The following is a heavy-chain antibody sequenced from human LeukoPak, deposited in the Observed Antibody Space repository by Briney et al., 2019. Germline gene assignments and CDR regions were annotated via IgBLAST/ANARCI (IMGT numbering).Heavy chain of an antibody. CDR2: IGTAGDT. CDR3: ARGGRYSSGWYVDY. J-gene: IGHJ4*02. V-gene: IGHV3-13*01. D-gene: IGHD6-19*01. CDR1: GFTFSSYD. Sequence: GGSLRLSCAVSGFTFSSYDMHWVRQATGKGLEWVSAIGTAGDTYYPGSVKGRFTISRENAKNSLYLQMNSLRAGDTAVYYCARGGRYSSGWYVDYWGQGTLVTVSS.